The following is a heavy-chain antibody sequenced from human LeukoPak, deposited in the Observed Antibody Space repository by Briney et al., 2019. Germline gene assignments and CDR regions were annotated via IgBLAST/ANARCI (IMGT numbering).Heavy chain of an antibody. J-gene: IGHJ3*02. CDR1: GGSISSYY. D-gene: IGHD4-17*01. V-gene: IGHV4-59*01. Sequence: SETLSLTCTVSGGSISSYYWSWIRQPPGKGLEWIGYIYYSGSTNYNPSLKSRVTISVDTSKNQFSLKLSSVTAADTAVYYCAREIHDYGESWGAFDIWGQGTMVTVSS. CDR2: IYYSGST. CDR3: AREIHDYGESWGAFDI.